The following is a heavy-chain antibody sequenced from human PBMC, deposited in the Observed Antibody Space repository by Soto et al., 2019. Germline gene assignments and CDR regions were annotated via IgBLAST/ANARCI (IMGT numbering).Heavy chain of an antibody. Sequence: SVKVSCKASGGTFSSYAISWVRQAPGQGLEWMGGIIPIFGTANYAQKFQGRVTITADKSTGTAYMELSSLRSEDTAVYYCARQDPXSGYDSQPFYYYYGMDVWGPGTTVTVSS. D-gene: IGHD5-12*01. CDR1: GGTFSSYA. J-gene: IGHJ6*02. CDR3: ARQDPXSGYDSQPFYYYYGMDV. CDR2: IIPIFGTA. V-gene: IGHV1-69*06.